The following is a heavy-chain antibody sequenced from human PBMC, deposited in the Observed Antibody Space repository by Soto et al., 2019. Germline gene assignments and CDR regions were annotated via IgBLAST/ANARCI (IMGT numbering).Heavy chain of an antibody. CDR3: ATKGDSGSI. CDR2: MSLGGIAT. Sequence: PGGSLRLSCEVSGFSFSTYWMTWARQAPGRGLEWVANMSLGGIATHYMDSVKGRFTISGDNAKNSVYLQMNSLRGDDTAVYYCATKGDSGSIWGQGTLVTVSS. J-gene: IGHJ4*02. CDR1: GFSFSTYW. D-gene: IGHD3-22*01. V-gene: IGHV3-7*01.